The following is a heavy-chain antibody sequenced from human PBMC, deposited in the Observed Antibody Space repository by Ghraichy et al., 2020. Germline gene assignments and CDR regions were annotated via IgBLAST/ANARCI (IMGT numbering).Heavy chain of an antibody. V-gene: IGHV4-39*01. CDR2: IYYSGST. CDR1: GGSISSSSYY. D-gene: IGHD2-21*02. Sequence: SETLSLTCTVSGGSISSSSYYWGWIRQPPGKGLEWIGSIYYSGSTYYNPSLKSRVTISVDTSKNQFSLKLSSVTAADTAVYYCARRVGACGGDCYLHYYYYYGMDVWGQGTTVTVSS. CDR3: ARRVGACGGDCYLHYYYYYGMDV. J-gene: IGHJ6*02.